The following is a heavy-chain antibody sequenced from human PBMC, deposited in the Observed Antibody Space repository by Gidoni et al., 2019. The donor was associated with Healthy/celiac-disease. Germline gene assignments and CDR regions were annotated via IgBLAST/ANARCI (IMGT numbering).Heavy chain of an antibody. V-gene: IGHV4-59*01. Sequence: QVQLQESGPGLVKPSETLSLTCTVSGGSISSSYWSWIRQPPGKGLEWIGYIAYSGSTNYNPSLKSRVTISVDTSKNQFSLKLSSGTAADPAVYYCARVPGVITFGGVIVRGGYFDYWGQGTLVTVSS. CDR2: IAYSGST. CDR1: GGSISSSY. CDR3: ARVPGVITFGGVIVRGGYFDY. D-gene: IGHD3-16*02. J-gene: IGHJ4*02.